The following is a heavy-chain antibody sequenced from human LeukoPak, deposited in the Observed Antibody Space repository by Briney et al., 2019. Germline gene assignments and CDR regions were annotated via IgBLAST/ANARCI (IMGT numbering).Heavy chain of an antibody. CDR2: IYYSGST. CDR3: ARGGYDSSGYYYDSAFDY. J-gene: IGHJ4*02. D-gene: IGHD3-22*01. Sequence: SETLSLTCTVSGGSISSYYWSWIRQPPGKGLEWIGYIYYSGSTNYNPSLKSRVTISVDTSKNQFSLKLSSVTAADTAVYYCARGGYDSSGYYYDSAFDYWGQGTLVTVSS. CDR1: GGSISSYY. V-gene: IGHV4-59*01.